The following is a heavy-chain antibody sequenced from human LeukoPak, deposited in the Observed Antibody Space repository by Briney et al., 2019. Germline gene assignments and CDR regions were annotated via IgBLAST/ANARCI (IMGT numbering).Heavy chain of an antibody. CDR1: GFTFSSYS. CDR3: ARDTYYDILTGPSRLDV. CDR2: ISSSSSYI. V-gene: IGHV3-21*01. Sequence: GGSLRLSCAASGFTFSSYSMDWVRQAPGKGLEWVSSISSSSSYIYYADSVKGRFTISRDNAKNSLYLQMNSLRAEDTAVYYCARDTYYDILTGPSRLDVWGKGTTVTVSS. J-gene: IGHJ6*04. D-gene: IGHD3-9*01.